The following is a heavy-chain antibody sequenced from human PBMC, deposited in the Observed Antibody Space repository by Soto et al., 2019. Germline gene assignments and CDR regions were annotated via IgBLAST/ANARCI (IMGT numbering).Heavy chain of an antibody. CDR2: IYYSGST. CDR1: GGSIRSGGYY. CDR3: ARDRLMATAGTARHYFGLDV. D-gene: IGHD5-18*01. Sequence: PSETLSLTCTVSGGSIRSGGYYWSWVRQSPRRGLEWIGNIYYSGSTYYNPSLKSRLTISVDTSKNRFSLNLSSVTAADTAVYYCARDRLMATAGTARHYFGLDVWGQGTTVTVSS. J-gene: IGHJ6*02. V-gene: IGHV4-31*03.